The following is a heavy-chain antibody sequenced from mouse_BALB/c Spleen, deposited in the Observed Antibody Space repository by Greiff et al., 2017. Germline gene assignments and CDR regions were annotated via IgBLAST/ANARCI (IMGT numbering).Heavy chain of an antibody. V-gene: IGHV2-9-2*01. Sequence: VKLQESGPGLVQPSQSLSITCTVSGFSLTSYDISWIRQPPGKGLEWLGVIWTGGGTNYNSAFMSRLSISKDNSKSQVFLKMNSLQTDDTAIYYCVRDLNWDDYYAMDYWGQGTSVTVSS. CDR3: VRDLNWDDYYAMDY. J-gene: IGHJ4*01. CDR1: GFSLTSYD. CDR2: IWTGGGT. D-gene: IGHD4-1*01.